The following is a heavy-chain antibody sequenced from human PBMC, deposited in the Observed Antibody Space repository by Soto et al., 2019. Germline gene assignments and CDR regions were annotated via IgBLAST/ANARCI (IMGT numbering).Heavy chain of an antibody. J-gene: IGHJ6*02. D-gene: IGHD2-15*01. CDR3: ARSQGGSSSLAIYYYYYYGMDV. CDR1: GGTFSSYA. V-gene: IGHV1-69*01. CDR2: IIPIFGTA. Sequence: QVQLVQSGAEVKKPGYSVKVSCKAPGGTFSSYAISWVRQAPGQGLEWMGGIIPIFGTANYAQKFQGRVTITADESTSTGYMELSSQRSEDTAVYYCARSQGGSSSLAIYYYYYYGMDVWGQGTTVTVSS.